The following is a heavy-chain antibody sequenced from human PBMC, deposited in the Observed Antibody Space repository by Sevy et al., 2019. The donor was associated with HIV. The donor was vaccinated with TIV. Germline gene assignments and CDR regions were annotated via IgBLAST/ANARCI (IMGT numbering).Heavy chain of an antibody. Sequence: SETLSLTCSVSGGTIVSSGHYWGWIRQTPGKGLEWIGIIYYNGHTYYNPSLNSRLTISIDTSKNQFSLILSSVTAADTAIYFCSREAGGYDYDYGMDVWGQGTTVTVSS. CDR1: GGTIVSSGHY. CDR2: IYYNGHT. J-gene: IGHJ6*02. CDR3: SREAGGYDYDYGMDV. V-gene: IGHV4-39*02. D-gene: IGHD5-12*01.